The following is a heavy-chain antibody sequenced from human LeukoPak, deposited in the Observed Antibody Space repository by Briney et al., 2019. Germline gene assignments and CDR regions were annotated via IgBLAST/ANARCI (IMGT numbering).Heavy chain of an antibody. J-gene: IGHJ4*02. CDR2: ISNNGGST. D-gene: IGHD6-19*01. CDR1: GFTFSTYA. CDR3: ARLSVAVVDADY. V-gene: IGHV3-64*01. Sequence: GGSLRLSCAASGFTFSTYAMHWVRQAPGKGLEYVSAISNNGGSTYYANSVQGRFTISRDNSKNTLYLQMGSLRAEDMAVYHCARLSVAVVDADYWGQGTLVTVSS.